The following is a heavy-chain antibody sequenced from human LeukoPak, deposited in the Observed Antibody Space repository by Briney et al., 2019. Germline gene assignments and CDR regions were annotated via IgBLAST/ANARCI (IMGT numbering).Heavy chain of an antibody. CDR3: ARTYYYDSSGYYFPDAFDI. V-gene: IGHV1-2*02. D-gene: IGHD3-22*01. Sequence: ASVKVSCKASGYTFTGYYMHWVRRAPGQGLEWMGWINPNSGGTNYAQKFQGRVTMTRDTSISTAYMELSRLRSDDTAVYYCARTYYYDSSGYYFPDAFDIWGQGTMVTVSS. CDR2: INPNSGGT. CDR1: GYTFTGYY. J-gene: IGHJ3*02.